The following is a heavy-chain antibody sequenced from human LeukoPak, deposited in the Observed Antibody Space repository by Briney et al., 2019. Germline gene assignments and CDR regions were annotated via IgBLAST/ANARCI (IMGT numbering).Heavy chain of an antibody. D-gene: IGHD2-15*01. CDR2: MNPNSGST. CDR1: GYTFTSYD. Sequence: EASVKVSCKASGYTFTSYDINWVRQATGQGLEWMGWMNPNSGSTGYAQKFQGRVTITRNTSISTAYMELSSLRSEDTAVYYCARGRAKRCSGGSCYFDYWGQGTLVTVSS. CDR3: ARGRAKRCSGGSCYFDY. J-gene: IGHJ4*02. V-gene: IGHV1-8*03.